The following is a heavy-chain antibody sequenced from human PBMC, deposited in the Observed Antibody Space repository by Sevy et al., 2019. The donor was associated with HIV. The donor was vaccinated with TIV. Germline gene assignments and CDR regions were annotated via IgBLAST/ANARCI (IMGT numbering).Heavy chain of an antibody. CDR2: INHSGST. CDR1: GGSISSSNW. V-gene: IGHV4-4*02. J-gene: IGHJ3*02. Sequence: SETLSLTCAVSGGSISSSNWWSWVRQPPGKGLEWIGEINHSGSTNYNPSLKSRVTISVDKSKNQFSLKLSSVTAADTAVYYCARALNYDILTGYWDAFDIWGQGTMVTVSS. D-gene: IGHD3-9*01. CDR3: ARALNYDILTGYWDAFDI.